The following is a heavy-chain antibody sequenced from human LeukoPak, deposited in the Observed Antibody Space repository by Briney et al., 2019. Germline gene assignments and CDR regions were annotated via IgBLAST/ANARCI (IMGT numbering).Heavy chain of an antibody. CDR1: GFTFSNAW. J-gene: IGHJ4*02. CDR2: IKSKTDGGTT. V-gene: IGHV3-15*01. Sequence: GGSLRLSCAASGFTFSNAWMSWVRQAPGKGLEWVGHIKSKTDGGTTEYAAPVKGRFTISRDDSKNTLYLQMSSLSTEDTAVYFCTRQQLVFDCWGQGTLVAVSS. CDR3: TRQQLVFDC. D-gene: IGHD1-1*01.